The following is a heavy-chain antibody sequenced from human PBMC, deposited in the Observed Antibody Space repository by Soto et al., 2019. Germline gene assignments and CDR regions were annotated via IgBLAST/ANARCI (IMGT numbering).Heavy chain of an antibody. J-gene: IGHJ4*02. Sequence: EVQLVESGGGLVQPGRSLRLSCAASGFTFDDYAMHWVRQAPGKGLEWVSGISWNSGSIGYADSVKGRFTISIDNAKNSLYLQMNSLRAEDTSLYYCAKDMSTGYIYGLDYWGQGTLVTVSS. D-gene: IGHD5-18*01. V-gene: IGHV3-9*01. CDR2: ISWNSGSI. CDR1: GFTFDDYA. CDR3: AKDMSTGYIYGLDY.